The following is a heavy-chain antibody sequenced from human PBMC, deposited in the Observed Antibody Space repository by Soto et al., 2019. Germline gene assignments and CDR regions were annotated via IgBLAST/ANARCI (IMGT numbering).Heavy chain of an antibody. CDR1: GGSYSGYY. CDR2: INHSGST. CDR3: ARGSPHDY. V-gene: IGHV4-34*01. J-gene: IGHJ4*02. Sequence: QVQLQQWGAGLWKPSETLSLTCAVYGGSYSGYYWSWIRQPPGKGLEWIGEINHSGSTNYNPSLKSRVTISVDTSKNQFSLKLSSVTAADTAVYYCARGSPHDYWGQGTLVTVSS.